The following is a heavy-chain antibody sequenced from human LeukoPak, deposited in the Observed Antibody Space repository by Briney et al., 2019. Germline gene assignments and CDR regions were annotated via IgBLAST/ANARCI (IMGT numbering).Heavy chain of an antibody. V-gene: IGHV3-30*18. CDR2: LSHDGTNK. CDR1: GFPFSSYG. D-gene: IGHD3-22*01. J-gene: IGHJ4*02. CDR3: AKVNYYESSGYYDY. Sequence: YPGGSLRLSCAASGFPFSSYGMHWVRQAPGKGLEWVAVLSHDGTNKYYVDSVKGRFTISRDNSKNTLYLQMNSLRAEDTAVYYCAKVNYYESSGYYDYWGQGTLVTVSS.